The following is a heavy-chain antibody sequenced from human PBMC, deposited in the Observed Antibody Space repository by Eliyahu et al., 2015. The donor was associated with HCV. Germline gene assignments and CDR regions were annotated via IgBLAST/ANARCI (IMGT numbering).Heavy chain of an antibody. J-gene: IGHJ3*02. CDR2: TYYRSKWYN. D-gene: IGHD1-26*01. CDR1: GDSVSSNSAA. CDR3: ARESARKWELLSCAFDI. Sequence: QVQLQQSGPGLVKPSQTLSLTCAISGDSVSSNSAAWNWIRQSPSRGLEWLGRTYYRSKWYNDYAVSVKSRITINPDTSKNQFSLQLNSVTPEDTAVYYCARESARKWELLSCAFDIWGQGTMVTVSS. V-gene: IGHV6-1*01.